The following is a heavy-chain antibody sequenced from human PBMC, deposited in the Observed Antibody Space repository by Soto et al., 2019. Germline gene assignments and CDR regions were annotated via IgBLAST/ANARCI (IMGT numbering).Heavy chain of an antibody. CDR1: GYTFTVYY. Sequence: QVQLVQSGAEVKKPGASVNVSCKASGYTFTVYYMHWVRQSPGQGLEWMGWINPKSGGTMYPQKFQGRVTMTWDTSISTVYMAPTRLRSDDTAVYYCARDLAKGGGSAGFDYWGQGTLVTVSS. CDR2: INPKSGGT. D-gene: IGHD1-26*01. J-gene: IGHJ4*02. V-gene: IGHV1-2*02. CDR3: ARDLAKGGGSAGFDY.